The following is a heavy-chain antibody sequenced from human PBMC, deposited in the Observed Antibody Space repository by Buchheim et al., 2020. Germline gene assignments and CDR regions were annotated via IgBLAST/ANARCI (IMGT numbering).Heavy chain of an antibody. J-gene: IGHJ4*02. CDR1: GGSFSDYY. D-gene: IGHD6-13*01. Sequence: QVQLQQWGAGLLKPSETLSLTCAVFGGSFSDYYWSWIRQPPGKGLEWIGDINHSGSTNYSPSLKSRVTISVDTSKNQFSLKLSSMTAADTAVYYCARGPTIAAESTFYFDYWGQGT. V-gene: IGHV4-34*01. CDR2: INHSGST. CDR3: ARGPTIAAESTFYFDY.